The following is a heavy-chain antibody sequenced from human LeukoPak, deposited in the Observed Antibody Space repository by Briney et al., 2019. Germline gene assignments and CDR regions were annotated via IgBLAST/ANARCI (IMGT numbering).Heavy chain of an antibody. CDR3: ARGTGTFDY. CDR1: GGSISSYY. CDR2: IYYSGST. D-gene: IGHD1-7*01. Sequence: SETLSLTCTVSGGSISSYYWSWIRQPPGKGLEWIGYIYYSGSTNYNPSLKSRVTISVDTSKNQFSLKLSSVTAADTAVYYCARGTGTFDYWGQGTLVTVSS. J-gene: IGHJ4*02. V-gene: IGHV4-59*01.